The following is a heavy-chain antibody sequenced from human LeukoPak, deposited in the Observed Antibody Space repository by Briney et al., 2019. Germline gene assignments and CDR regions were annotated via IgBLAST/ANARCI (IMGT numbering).Heavy chain of an antibody. CDR2: IKSKTDGGTT. CDR1: GFAFSNAW. V-gene: IGHV3-15*01. D-gene: IGHD6-19*01. J-gene: IGHJ5*02. Sequence: GGSLRLSFAASGFAFSNAWMSWVRQAPGKGLEWVGRIKSKTDGGTTDYAAPVKGRFTISRDDSKNTLYLQMNSLKTEDTAVYYCTTLPGIAVAGSPWGQGTLVTVSS. CDR3: TTLPGIAVAGSP.